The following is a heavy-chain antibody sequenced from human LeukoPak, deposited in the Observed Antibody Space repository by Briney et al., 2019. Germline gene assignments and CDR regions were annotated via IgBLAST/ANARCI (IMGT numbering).Heavy chain of an antibody. CDR1: GFTFSDYY. Sequence: NLGGSLRLSCAVSGFTFSDYYMNWIRQAPGKGLEWVSCISSSGVTIYYADSVKGRFTIPRDNAKNSLYLQMNSLRAEDTAVYYCARAGSKTMAVPYLSDYWGQGTLVTVSS. V-gene: IGHV3-11*01. D-gene: IGHD2-15*01. CDR2: ISSSGVTI. J-gene: IGHJ4*02. CDR3: ARAGSKTMAVPYLSDY.